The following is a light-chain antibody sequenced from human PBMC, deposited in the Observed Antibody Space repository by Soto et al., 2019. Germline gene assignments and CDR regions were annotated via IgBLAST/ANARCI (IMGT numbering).Light chain of an antibody. Sequence: QSVLTQPPSVSGAPGQRVTISCTGNSSNIGAGYDVHWYQQLPGTAPKLLIYGNSNRPSGVSDRFSGSKSGTSASLAITVLQAEDEADYYCQSYDNSLSAWVFGGGTKLTVL. V-gene: IGLV1-40*01. CDR1: SSNIGAGYD. CDR3: QSYDNSLSAWV. J-gene: IGLJ3*02. CDR2: GNS.